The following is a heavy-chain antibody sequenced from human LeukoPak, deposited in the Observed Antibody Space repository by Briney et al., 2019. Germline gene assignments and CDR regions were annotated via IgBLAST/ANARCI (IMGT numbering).Heavy chain of an antibody. CDR2: ISSSGSTI. J-gene: IGHJ4*02. Sequence: GSLRLSCAASGFSFRRHEMNWVRQAPGRGLEWLSYISSSGSTIYYADSVKGRFTISRDNAKNSLYLQMNSLRAEDTAVYYCARLFSTAHYWGQGTLVTVSS. CDR3: ARLFSTAHY. D-gene: IGHD2-21*01. CDR1: GFSFRRHE. V-gene: IGHV3-48*03.